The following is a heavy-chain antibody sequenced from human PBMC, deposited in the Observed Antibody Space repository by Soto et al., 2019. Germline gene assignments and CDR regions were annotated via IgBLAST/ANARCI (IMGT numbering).Heavy chain of an antibody. CDR3: ARHSRYSTTSGKYYHYYYMDV. D-gene: IGHD5-18*01. V-gene: IGHV4-59*08. CDR2: IYHSGST. Sequence: SETLSLTCTVSGGSISRYYWSWIRQPPGKGLEWIGHIYHSGSTNYNPSLKSRVTMSVDTSKNQFSLKLSSVTAADTAVYYCARHSRYSTTSGKYYHYYYMDVWGKGTTVTVSS. J-gene: IGHJ6*03. CDR1: GGSISRYY.